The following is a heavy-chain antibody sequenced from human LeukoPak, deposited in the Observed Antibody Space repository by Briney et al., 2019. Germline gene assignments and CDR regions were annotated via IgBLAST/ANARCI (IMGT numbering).Heavy chain of an antibody. CDR1: GGSISSYY. J-gene: IGHJ4*02. D-gene: IGHD3-3*01. V-gene: IGHV4-59*08. CDR3: ARRYYTALFDY. CDR2: IYYSGST. Sequence: SETLSLTCTVSGGSISSYYWSWIRQPPGKGLEWIGYIYYSGSTNYNPSLKSRVTISVDTSKNQFSLKLSSVTAADTAVYYCARRYYTALFDYWGQGTLVTVSS.